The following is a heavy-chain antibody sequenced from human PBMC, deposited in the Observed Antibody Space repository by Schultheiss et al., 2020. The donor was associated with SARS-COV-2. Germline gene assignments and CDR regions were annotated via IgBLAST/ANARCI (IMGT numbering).Heavy chain of an antibody. J-gene: IGHJ4*02. CDR1: GFTVSSNY. Sequence: GGSLRLSCAASGFTVSSNYMSWVRQAPGKGLEWVSVIYSGGSTYYADSVNGRFTISRDNSKNTLYLQMNSLRAEDTAVYYCARDTVDWNSNFDCWGQGTLVTVSS. CDR3: ARDTVDWNSNFDC. D-gene: IGHD1-7*01. V-gene: IGHV3-66*01. CDR2: IYSGGST.